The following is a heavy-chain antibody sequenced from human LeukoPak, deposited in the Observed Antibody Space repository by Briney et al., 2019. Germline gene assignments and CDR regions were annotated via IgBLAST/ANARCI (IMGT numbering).Heavy chain of an antibody. V-gene: IGHV4-59*01. CDR2: TYYSGSP. CDR1: AGSSNSDH. CDR3: ERGHIRGCSSASCSNYYYYGMDV. Sequence: SETLSLSCTVSAGSSNSDHWSWRRQPQGKGPGRFGYTYYSGSPNYNPSLKSRITISVTTSNNHFSQQLSPVTAADTAVYYCERGHIRGCSSASCSNYYYYGMDVWGQGPTVTVSS. D-gene: IGHD2-2*01. J-gene: IGHJ6*02.